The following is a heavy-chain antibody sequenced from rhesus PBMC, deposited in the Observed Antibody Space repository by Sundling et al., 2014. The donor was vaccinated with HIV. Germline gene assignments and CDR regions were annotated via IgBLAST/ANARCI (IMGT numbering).Heavy chain of an antibody. Sequence: EVRLVESGGGLVQPGGSLRLSCRGSGFIFSDQYMSWVRQAPGKGPEWVGFIRNKANGGTTEYAPSVKGRFTISRDDSETVAYLQMNTLRADDTAVYYCATRGWHEVFDYWGQGILVTVSS. CDR3: ATRGWHEVFDY. J-gene: IGHJ4*01. CDR2: IRNKANGGTT. V-gene: IGHV3-116*02. D-gene: IGHD1-14*01. CDR1: GFIFSDQY.